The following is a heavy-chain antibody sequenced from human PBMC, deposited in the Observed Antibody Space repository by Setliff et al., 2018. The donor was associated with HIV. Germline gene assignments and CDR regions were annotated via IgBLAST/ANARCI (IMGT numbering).Heavy chain of an antibody. D-gene: IGHD2-15*01. J-gene: IGHJ6*02. CDR1: VFTFNNYG. CDR2: IRYDGSQK. Sequence: GGSLRLSCAASVFTFNNYGMNWVRQAPGKGLEWVAFIRYDGSQKYYEDSVKGRFTISRDNSKNTLYLQTNSLRVEDTAVYYCAKDVCSGAYCYAYYYYGMDVWGQGTMVTVSS. CDR3: AKDVCSGAYCYAYYYYGMDV. V-gene: IGHV3-30*02.